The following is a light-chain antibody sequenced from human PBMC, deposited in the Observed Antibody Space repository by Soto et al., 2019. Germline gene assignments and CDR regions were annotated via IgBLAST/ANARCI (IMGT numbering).Light chain of an antibody. CDR3: QQYNSYLLT. CDR1: QSISSW. Sequence: DIQMTQSPSTLSASVGDRDTITCRASQSISSWLAWYQQKPGKAPKLLIYKASSLESGVPSRFSGSGSGTEFTLTISSLHPDDFATYYCQQYNSYLLTFGGGTKVEIK. J-gene: IGKJ4*01. V-gene: IGKV1-5*03. CDR2: KAS.